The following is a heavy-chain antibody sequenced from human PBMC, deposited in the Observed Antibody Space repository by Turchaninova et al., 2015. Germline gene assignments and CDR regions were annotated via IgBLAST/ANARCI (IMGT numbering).Heavy chain of an antibody. CDR2: IYYHGNT. V-gene: IGHV4-30-4*01. Sequence: QIQLQESGPGLVKPSQTLSLTCTVSVGSISSGDYYWSWIRQPPGKGLEWFAYIYYHGNTYYNPSLKSGVIISVDPSKNQFALKLRSVTGADTAVYYCARANGACYYGMADYWGQGALVTVSS. D-gene: IGHD3-22*01. J-gene: IGHJ4*02. CDR1: VGSISSGDYY. CDR3: ARANGACYYGMADY.